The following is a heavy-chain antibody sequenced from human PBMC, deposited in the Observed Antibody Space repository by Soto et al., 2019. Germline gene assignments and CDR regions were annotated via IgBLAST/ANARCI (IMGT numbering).Heavy chain of an antibody. D-gene: IGHD3-16*01. Sequence: EVQLLESGGGLVQPGGSLRLSCAASGFTFSSYAMSWVRQAPGKGLEWVSAISGSGGSTYYADSVKGRFTISRDNSKDTLYLQMNSLRAEDTAVYYCAKSNHVGGYYYGMDVWGQGTTVTVSS. CDR2: ISGSGGST. V-gene: IGHV3-23*01. J-gene: IGHJ6*02. CDR1: GFTFSSYA. CDR3: AKSNHVGGYYYGMDV.